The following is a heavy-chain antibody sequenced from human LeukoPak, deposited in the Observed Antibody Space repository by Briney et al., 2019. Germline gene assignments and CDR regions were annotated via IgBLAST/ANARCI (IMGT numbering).Heavy chain of an antibody. D-gene: IGHD1-14*01. CDR3: ARNRYQDL. V-gene: IGHV3-7*01. Sequence: GGSLRLSCVASGFTFSYYGMHWVRQAPGKGLEWVANIKQDESEKYYVDSVKGRFTISRDNARNSLHLQMNGLRAEDTAVYYCARNRYQDLWGQGTLVTVSS. CDR2: IKQDESEK. CDR1: GFTFSYYG. J-gene: IGHJ5*02.